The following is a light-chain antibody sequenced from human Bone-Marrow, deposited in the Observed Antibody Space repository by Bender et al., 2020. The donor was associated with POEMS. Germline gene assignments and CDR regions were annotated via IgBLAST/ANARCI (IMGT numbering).Light chain of an antibody. Sequence: SSDLTQPPSVSVSPGQTATISCSGDKLGGTFTSWYQQRPGQSPLLVIYQDRKRPSGIPERFSGSNSGNTATLTIRGTQTVDEADYYCQGWASNTPMVFGGGTKVTVL. J-gene: IGLJ2*01. CDR3: QGWASNTPMV. CDR1: KLGGTF. V-gene: IGLV3-1*01. CDR2: QDR.